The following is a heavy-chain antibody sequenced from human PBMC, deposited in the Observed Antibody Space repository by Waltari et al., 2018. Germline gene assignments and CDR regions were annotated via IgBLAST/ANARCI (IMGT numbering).Heavy chain of an antibody. Sequence: QVQLVQSGAEVKKPGSSVKVSCKASGDTFSSYAISWVRQAPGQGLEWMGGIIPIFGTANYAQKFQGRVTITADESTSTAYMELSSLRSEDTAVYYCAYYYDSIPQKQYFQHWGQGTLVTVSS. CDR1: GDTFSSYA. V-gene: IGHV1-69*01. CDR3: AYYYDSIPQKQYFQH. D-gene: IGHD3-22*01. CDR2: IIPIFGTA. J-gene: IGHJ1*01.